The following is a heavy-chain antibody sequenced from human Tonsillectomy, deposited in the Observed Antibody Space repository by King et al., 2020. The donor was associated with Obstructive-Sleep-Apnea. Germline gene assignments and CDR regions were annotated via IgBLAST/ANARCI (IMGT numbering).Heavy chain of an antibody. CDR2: INICGNTI. J-gene: IGHJ3*02. CDR3: ARGVTADI. Sequence: VQLVESGGGLVKPGGSLRLSCEASGFTFSDYYMTWMRQPPGKGLEWLSHINICGNTIYYADSVKGRFSISRENAKNSLFLQMNSLRAEDTAVYYCARGVTADIWGQGTMVIVSS. V-gene: IGHV3-11*01. CDR1: GFTFSDYY. D-gene: IGHD2-21*02.